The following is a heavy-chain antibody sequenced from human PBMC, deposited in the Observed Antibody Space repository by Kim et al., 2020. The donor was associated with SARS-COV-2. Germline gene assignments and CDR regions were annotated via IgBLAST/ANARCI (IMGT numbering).Heavy chain of an antibody. J-gene: IGHJ5*02. Sequence: SETLSLTCTVSGGSISSGGYYWSWIRQHPGKGLEWIGYIYYSGSTYYNPSLKGRVTISVDTSKNQFSLKLSSVTAADTAVYYCARDLGGYYGSGVFDPWGQGTLVTVSS. CDR1: GGSISSGGYY. CDR2: IYYSGST. CDR3: ARDLGGYYGSGVFDP. V-gene: IGHV4-31*03. D-gene: IGHD3-10*01.